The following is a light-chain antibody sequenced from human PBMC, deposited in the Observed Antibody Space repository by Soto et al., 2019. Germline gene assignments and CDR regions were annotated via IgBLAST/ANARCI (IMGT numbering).Light chain of an antibody. CDR3: QQYYSYPVT. J-gene: IGKJ1*01. V-gene: IGKV1-8*01. CDR2: AAS. CDR1: QGISSY. Sequence: AIRMTQSTSSLSASTGDRVTITCRASQGISSYLAWYQQKPGKAPKLLIYAASTLQSGVPSRFSGSGSGTDFTLTISCLQSEDFATYYCQQYYSYPVTFGQGTKVDIK.